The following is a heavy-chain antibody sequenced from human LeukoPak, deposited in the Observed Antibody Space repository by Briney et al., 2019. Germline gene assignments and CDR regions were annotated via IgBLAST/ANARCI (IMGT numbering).Heavy chain of an antibody. J-gene: IGHJ4*02. V-gene: IGHV3-30*18. CDR3: AKDPGYSYGSGSYPDY. D-gene: IGHD3-10*01. Sequence: GGSLRLSCVASGFTFSSYGMHWVRQAPGKGLEWVAVISYDGSNKYYADSVKGRFTISRDNSKNTLYLQMNSLRAEDTAVYYCAKDPGYSYGSGSYPDYWGQGTLVTVSS. CDR2: ISYDGSNK. CDR1: GFTFSSYG.